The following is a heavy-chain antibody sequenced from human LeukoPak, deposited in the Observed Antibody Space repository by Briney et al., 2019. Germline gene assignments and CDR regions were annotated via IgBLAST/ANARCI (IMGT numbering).Heavy chain of an antibody. D-gene: IGHD4-23*01. CDR2: IFDSGST. CDR1: GDSISSRSYY. J-gene: IGHJ4*02. V-gene: IGHV4-39*01. CDR3: ARQSTDGGNPIDF. Sequence: SPSETLSLTCTVSGDSISSRSYYWGWIRQPPGKGLEWIGGIFDSGSTYYNPSLESRVTISADTSNSQFSLKLSSVTAPDTAVYYCARQSTDGGNPIDFWGQGTLVTVSP.